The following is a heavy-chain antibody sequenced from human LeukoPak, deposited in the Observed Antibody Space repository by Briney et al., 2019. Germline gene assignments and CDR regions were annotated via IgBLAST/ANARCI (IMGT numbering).Heavy chain of an antibody. Sequence: ASVKVSCKASGYTFTGYYMHWVRQAPGQGLEWMGWISPNSGGTNYAQKFQRRVTMTRDTSISTAYMELSRLRSDDTAVYYCARDVVPAAICCVDRNWFDPWGQGTLVTVSS. D-gene: IGHD2-2*01. CDR1: GYTFTGYY. CDR2: ISPNSGGT. J-gene: IGHJ5*02. V-gene: IGHV1-2*02. CDR3: ARDVVPAAICCVDRNWFDP.